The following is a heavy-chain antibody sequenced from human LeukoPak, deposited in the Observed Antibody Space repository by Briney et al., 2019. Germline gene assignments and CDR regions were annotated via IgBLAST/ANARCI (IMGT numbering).Heavy chain of an antibody. Sequence: PGGSLRLPCAASGFTFSSYGMHWVRQAPGKGLEWVAFIRYDGSNKYYADSVKGRFTISRDNSKNTLYLQMNSLRAEDTAVYYCAKEYTDIVVVPAAFDYWGQGTLVTVSS. J-gene: IGHJ4*02. V-gene: IGHV3-30*02. CDR2: IRYDGSNK. CDR3: AKEYTDIVVVPAAFDY. CDR1: GFTFSSYG. D-gene: IGHD2-2*01.